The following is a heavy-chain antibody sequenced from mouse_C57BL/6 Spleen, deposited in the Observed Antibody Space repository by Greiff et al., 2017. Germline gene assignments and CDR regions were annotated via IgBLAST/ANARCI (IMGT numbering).Heavy chain of an antibody. D-gene: IGHD2-2*01. V-gene: IGHV1-5*01. CDR1: GYTFTSYW. Sequence: VQLKQSGTVLARPGASVKMSCKTSGYTFTSYWMHWVKQRPGQGLEWIGAIYPGNSDTSYNQKFKGKAKLTAVTSASTAYMELSSLTNEDSAVYYCTREAYYGYDKAFAYWGQGTLVTVSA. J-gene: IGHJ3*01. CDR3: TREAYYGYDKAFAY. CDR2: IYPGNSDT.